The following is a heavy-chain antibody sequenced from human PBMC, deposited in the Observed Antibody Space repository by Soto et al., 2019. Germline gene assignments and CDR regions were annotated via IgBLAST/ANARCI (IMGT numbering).Heavy chain of an antibody. CDR1: GYAFTSYD. CDR3: ARGGTAGADTDSEYFQH. CDR2: MNPNSGNT. Sequence: ASVKVSCKASGYAFTSYDINWVRQATGQGLEWMGWMNPNSGNTGYAQKFQGRVTMTRNTSISTAYMELSSLRSEDAAVYYCARGGTAGADTDSEYFQHWGQGTLVTVSS. J-gene: IGHJ1*01. D-gene: IGHD6-19*01. V-gene: IGHV1-8*01.